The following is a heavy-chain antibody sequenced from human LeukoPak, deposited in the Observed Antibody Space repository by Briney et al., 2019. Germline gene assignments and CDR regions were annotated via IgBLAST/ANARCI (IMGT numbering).Heavy chain of an antibody. J-gene: IGHJ4*02. D-gene: IGHD3-22*01. CDR3: AKNDLGYDSSGNYSDY. Sequence: GGSLRLSCAASGSTFSSYAMSWVRQAPGKGLEWVSGISGSGGSTYYGDSVKGRFTISRDNSKNTLYLQMNSLRAEDTAVYHCAKNDLGYDSSGNYSDYWGQGTLVTVSS. CDR2: ISGSGGST. V-gene: IGHV3-23*01. CDR1: GSTFSSYA.